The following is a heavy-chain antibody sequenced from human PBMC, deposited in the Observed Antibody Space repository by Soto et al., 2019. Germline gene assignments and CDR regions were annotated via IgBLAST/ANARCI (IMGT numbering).Heavy chain of an antibody. CDR2: INHSGST. Sequence: SETLSLTCAVYGGSFSGYYWSWIRQPPGKGLEWIGEINHSGSTNYNPSLKSRVTISVDTSKNQFSLKLSSVTAADTAVYYCARNVCPWGRGTLVTGSS. CDR1: GGSFSGYY. J-gene: IGHJ5*02. CDR3: ARNVCP. V-gene: IGHV4-34*09.